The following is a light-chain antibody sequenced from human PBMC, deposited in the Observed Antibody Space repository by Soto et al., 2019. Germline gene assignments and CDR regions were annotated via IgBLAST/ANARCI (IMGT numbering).Light chain of an antibody. CDR2: RAS. CDR1: QHVSSN. V-gene: IGKV3-15*01. Sequence: EIVMTQSPATLSVSPGGSATLSCRASQHVSSNFAWYRQKPGKAPTLLIYRASTRDTGIPARFSGSGSGTDFTLTISSLQSEDFAVYYCQQYNNWPYTFGQGTKLEIK. J-gene: IGKJ2*01. CDR3: QQYNNWPYT.